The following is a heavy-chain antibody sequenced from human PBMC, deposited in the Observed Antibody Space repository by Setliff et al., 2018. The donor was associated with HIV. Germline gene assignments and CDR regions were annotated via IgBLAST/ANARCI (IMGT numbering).Heavy chain of an antibody. D-gene: IGHD6-19*01. CDR2: FSSGSSYI. J-gene: IGHJ4*02. CDR1: GFTFSAYT. Sequence: PGGSLRLSCAASGFTFSAYTMNWVRQAPGKGPEWVSSFSSGSSYIYYADSVKGRFTISRDNAKNSLYLQMNSLRAEDTAVYYCARLEMYSSSYDYWGQGTLVTVSS. CDR3: ARLEMYSSSYDY. V-gene: IGHV3-21*01.